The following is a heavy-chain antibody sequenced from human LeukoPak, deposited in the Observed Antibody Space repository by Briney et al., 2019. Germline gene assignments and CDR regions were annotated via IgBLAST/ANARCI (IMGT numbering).Heavy chain of an antibody. D-gene: IGHD3-10*01. V-gene: IGHV4-38-2*02. CDR1: GYSISSGYY. CDR2: IYYSGST. J-gene: IGHJ4*02. CDR3: ARGSYYGSGSYSRRPFDY. Sequence: PSETLSLTCTVSGYSISSGYYWGWIRQPPGKGLEWIGSIYYSGSTYYNPSLKSRVTISVDTSKNQFSLKLSSVTAADTAVYYCARGSYYGSGSYSRRPFDYWGQGTLVTVSS.